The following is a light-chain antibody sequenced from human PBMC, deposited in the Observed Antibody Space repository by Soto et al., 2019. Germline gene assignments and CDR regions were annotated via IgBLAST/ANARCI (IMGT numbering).Light chain of an antibody. J-gene: IGKJ1*01. Sequence: DTQMTQSPSSLSASVGDRVTITCRASQNVRSYVNWYQQIPGKTPKLLIYETSTLHSGVPSTFSGDGYGTHFTLSISSLHTEDFETYYCQQTFSTPRTFGQGTKV. CDR3: QQTFSTPRT. V-gene: IGKV1-39*01. CDR1: QNVRSY. CDR2: ETS.